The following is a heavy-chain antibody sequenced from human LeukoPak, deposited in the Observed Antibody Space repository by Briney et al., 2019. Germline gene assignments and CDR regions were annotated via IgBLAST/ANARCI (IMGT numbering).Heavy chain of an antibody. CDR1: GGSISSSNW. CDR3: ARHFSVPHSSSPPPPDY. D-gene: IGHD6-6*01. Sequence: SETLSLTSAVSGGSISSSNWWSWVRQPPGKGLEWIGEIYHSGSTNYNPSLKSRVTISVDKSKNQFSLKLSSVTAADTAVYYCARHFSVPHSSSPPPPDYWGQGTLVTVSS. CDR2: IYHSGST. J-gene: IGHJ4*02. V-gene: IGHV4-4*02.